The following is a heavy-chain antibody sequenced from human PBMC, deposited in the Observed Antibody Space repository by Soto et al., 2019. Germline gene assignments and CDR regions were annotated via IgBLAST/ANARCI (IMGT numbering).Heavy chain of an antibody. V-gene: IGHV3-33*08. D-gene: IGHD3-10*01. Sequence: VQLLESGGALEHPGGSLRLSCAVSGFAFSTYAMTWVRQAPGKGLEWVALIWDAGSRKEYLESVRGRFTISRDNSKNTLYLPMNSLRAEDTALYYCVRDRDPMNREVIMTIGHLRLWGRGALVSVST. CDR1: GFAFSTYA. CDR2: IWDAGSRK. J-gene: IGHJ2*01. CDR3: VRDRDPMNREVIMTIGHLRL.